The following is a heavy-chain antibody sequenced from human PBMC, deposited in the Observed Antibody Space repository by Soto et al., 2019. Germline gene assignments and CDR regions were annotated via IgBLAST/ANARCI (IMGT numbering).Heavy chain of an antibody. CDR2: IYSGGAT. Sequence: GGSLRLSCAASGFDVSNTYMSWVRQAPGKGLDWVSIIYSGGATYYADSVKGRFTISRDNSKNTLYLQMNSLRAEDTALYYCARVSKGTIYSPHAFDVWGQGTMVTVSS. CDR3: ARVSKGTIYSPHAFDV. V-gene: IGHV3-53*01. J-gene: IGHJ3*01. CDR1: GFDVSNTY. D-gene: IGHD1-7*01.